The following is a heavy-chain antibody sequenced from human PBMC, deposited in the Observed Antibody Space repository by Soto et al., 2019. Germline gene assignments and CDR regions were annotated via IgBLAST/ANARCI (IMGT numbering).Heavy chain of an antibody. V-gene: IGHV3-30*18. CDR1: GFTFSSYG. Sequence: QVQLVESGGGVVQPGRSLRLSCAASGFTFSSYGMHWVRQAPGKGLEWVAVISYEGSNKYYADSVKGRFTISRDNSKNKLYLQMNCLRAEDPAVYYCAKDQGAAYGMDVWGQGTTVAVSS. D-gene: IGHD3-16*01. J-gene: IGHJ6*02. CDR3: AKDQGAAYGMDV. CDR2: ISYEGSNK.